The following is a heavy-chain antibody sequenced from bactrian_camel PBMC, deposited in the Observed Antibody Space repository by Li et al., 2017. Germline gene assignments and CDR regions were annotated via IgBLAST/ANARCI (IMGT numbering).Heavy chain of an antibody. CDR1: GFTSTVGC. J-gene: IGHJ4*01. CDR2: IVGRGRRT. V-gene: IGHV3S28*01. Sequence: QLVESGGALLLPCGSLRVSRTASGFTSTVGCIGWVRQAPGKAREGVAVIVGRGRRTYYADSVKGRFNISRDNAKDTLYLQMNSLKNEDTAVYYCALGSSRQATMNARGKGTQVTVS. D-gene: IGHD3*01.